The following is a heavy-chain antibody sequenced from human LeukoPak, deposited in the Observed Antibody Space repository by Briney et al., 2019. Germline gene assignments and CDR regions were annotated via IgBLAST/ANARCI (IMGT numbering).Heavy chain of an antibody. D-gene: IGHD5/OR15-5a*01. Sequence: PSETLSLTCTVSGGSISTYYWSWIRQSPGKGLEWIGSVYYSGSTNYNPSLKRRVSILIDTSKNQSSLELSSVTAAYTALYYCAVNSTQHPVDIWGQGTMVTVPS. CDR2: VYYSGST. CDR3: AVNSTQHPVDI. V-gene: IGHV4-59*08. J-gene: IGHJ3*02. CDR1: GGSISTYY.